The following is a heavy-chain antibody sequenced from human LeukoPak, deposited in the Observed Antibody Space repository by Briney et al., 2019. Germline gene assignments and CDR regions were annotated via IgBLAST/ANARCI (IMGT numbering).Heavy chain of an antibody. J-gene: IGHJ4*02. V-gene: IGHV3-23*05. CDR1: GFTFSSYA. D-gene: IGHD2-2*01. Sequence: GGSLRLSCAASGFTFSSYAMNWVRLAAGKGLEWVSAINDNGNTTYYADSVKGRVTISRDNSKNTLYLQMNSLRAEDTAVYYCATHRLPDHFDYWGQGTLVTVSS. CDR3: ATHRLPDHFDY. CDR2: INDNGNTT.